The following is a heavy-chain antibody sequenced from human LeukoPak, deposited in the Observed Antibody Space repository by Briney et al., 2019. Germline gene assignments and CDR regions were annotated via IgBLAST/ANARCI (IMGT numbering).Heavy chain of an antibody. V-gene: IGHV4-59*08. J-gene: IGHJ4*02. CDR3: ARHYSSSVTNFDY. CDR2: IYTSGSS. Sequence: SETLSLTCTVSGASINSYYWSWIRQPPGKGLEWISHIYTSGSSNYNPSLKSRVTISVDMSKNQFSLKLSSVTAADTAVYYCARHYSSSVTNFDYWGQGTLVTVSS. D-gene: IGHD6-6*01. CDR1: GASINSYY.